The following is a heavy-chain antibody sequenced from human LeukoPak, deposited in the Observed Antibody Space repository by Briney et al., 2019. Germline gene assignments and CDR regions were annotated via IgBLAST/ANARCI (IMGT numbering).Heavy chain of an antibody. CDR1: GGSISSGSHY. Sequence: SQTLSLTCTVSGGSISSGSHYWTWIRQPAGTGLEWIGRIYTSGSTNYNPSLKSRVTISGDTSKNQFSLRLSSVTAADTAVYYCARASYSYDINGWVPFDYWGQGTLVTVSS. D-gene: IGHD3-22*01. CDR3: ARASYSYDINGWVPFDY. V-gene: IGHV4-61*02. CDR2: IYTSGST. J-gene: IGHJ4*02.